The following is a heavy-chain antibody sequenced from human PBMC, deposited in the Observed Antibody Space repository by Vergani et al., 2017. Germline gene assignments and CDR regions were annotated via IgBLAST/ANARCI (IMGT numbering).Heavy chain of an antibody. CDR2: IIPILGIA. CDR1: GGTFSSYA. CDR3: AADSKYYDMLTGYYYYMDV. V-gene: IGHV1-69*09. J-gene: IGHJ6*03. D-gene: IGHD3-9*01. Sequence: QVQLVQSGAEVKKPGSSVKVSCKASGGTFSSYAISWVRQAPGQGLEWMGRIIPILGIANYAQKFQGRVTITADKSTSTAYMELSSLRSEDTAVYYCAADSKYYDMLTGYYYYMDVWGKGTTVTVSS.